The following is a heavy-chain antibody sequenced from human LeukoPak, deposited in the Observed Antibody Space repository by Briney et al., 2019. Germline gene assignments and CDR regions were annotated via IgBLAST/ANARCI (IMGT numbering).Heavy chain of an antibody. CDR3: ASGEILWVFDY. D-gene: IGHD2/OR15-2a*01. J-gene: IGHJ4*02. Sequence: VASVKVSCKASGGTFSSYAISWVRQAPGQGLEWMGRIIPIFGTANYAQKFQGRVTITTDESTSTAYMELSSLRSEDTAVYYCASGEILWVFDYWGQGTLVTVSS. V-gene: IGHV1-69*05. CDR1: GGTFSSYA. CDR2: IIPIFGTA.